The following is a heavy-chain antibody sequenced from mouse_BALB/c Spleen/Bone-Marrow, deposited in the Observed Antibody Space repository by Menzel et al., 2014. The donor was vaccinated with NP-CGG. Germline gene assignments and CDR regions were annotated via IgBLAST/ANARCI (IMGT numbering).Heavy chain of an antibody. D-gene: IGHD1-1*01. J-gene: IGHJ2*01. Sequence: VQLQQPGPELVKPGASVKISCKASGYSFTGYFMNWVKQSHGKSLEWIGRINPYNGDTFYNQKFKGKATLTVDESSSTAHMELLSLTSEDSAVYYCGRGAYYYGSSYYFDYWGQGTTLTVSS. CDR3: GRGAYYYGSSYYFDY. CDR1: GYSFTGYF. CDR2: INPYNGDT. V-gene: IGHV1-37*01.